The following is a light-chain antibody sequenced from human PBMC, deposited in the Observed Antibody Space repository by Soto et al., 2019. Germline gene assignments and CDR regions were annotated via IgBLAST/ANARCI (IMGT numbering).Light chain of an antibody. V-gene: IGKV1D-12*01. CDR2: AAS. Sequence: DIQMTQSPSSVSASVGDRVTITCRASQAISTWLAWYQQKPGKAPKLLIYAASNLQTGVPSRFSDSGSGTDFTLTISSLQPEDFATYYCQQANSFPRTFGQGTKVKIK. J-gene: IGKJ1*01. CDR3: QQANSFPRT. CDR1: QAISTW.